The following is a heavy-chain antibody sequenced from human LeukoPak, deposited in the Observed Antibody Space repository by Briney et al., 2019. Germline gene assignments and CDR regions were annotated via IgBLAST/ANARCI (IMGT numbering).Heavy chain of an antibody. CDR1: GFTFSSYA. V-gene: IGHV3-23*01. D-gene: IGHD3-9*01. Sequence: GGSLRLSCAASGFTFSSYAMSWVRQAPGKGLEWVSAISGSGGSTYYADSVKGRFTISRDNSKNTLYLQMNSLRAEDTAVYYCAEVRYFDYHFDYWGQGTLVTVSS. CDR3: AEVRYFDYHFDY. CDR2: ISGSGGST. J-gene: IGHJ4*02.